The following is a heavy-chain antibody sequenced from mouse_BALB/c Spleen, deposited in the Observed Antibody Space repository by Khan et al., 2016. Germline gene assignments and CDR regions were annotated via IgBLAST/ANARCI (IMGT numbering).Heavy chain of an antibody. Sequence: EVELVESGGGLVKPGGSLKLSCAASGFTFSDYYMYWVRQTPEKRLEWVATISDGGSYTYYPDSVKGRFTISRDNAKNNLYLQMSILKSEDTAMYYCARDHNWYIDVWGAGTTVTVSS. CDR1: GFTFSDYY. J-gene: IGHJ1*01. V-gene: IGHV5-4*02. CDR3: ARDHNWYIDV. CDR2: ISDGGSYT.